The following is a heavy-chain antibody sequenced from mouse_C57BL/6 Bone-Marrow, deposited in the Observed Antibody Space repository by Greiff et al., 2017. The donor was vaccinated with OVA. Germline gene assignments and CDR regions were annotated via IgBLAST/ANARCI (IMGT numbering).Heavy chain of an antibody. CDR1: GYTFTSYG. CDR3: ARGIYYDYDGFAY. Sequence: VQLQQSGAELARPGASVKLSCKASGYTFTSYGLSWVKQRTGQGLEWIGEIYPRSGNTYYNEKFKGKATLTADKSSSTAYMELRSLTSEDSAVYFCARGIYYDYDGFAYWGQGTLVTVSA. D-gene: IGHD2-4*01. V-gene: IGHV1-81*01. J-gene: IGHJ3*01. CDR2: IYPRSGNT.